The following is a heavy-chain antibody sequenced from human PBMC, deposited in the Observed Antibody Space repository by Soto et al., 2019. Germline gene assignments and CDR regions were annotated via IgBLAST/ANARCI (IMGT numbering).Heavy chain of an antibody. J-gene: IGHJ4*02. V-gene: IGHV3-7*05. CDR1: GFSFNIYW. CDR3: ARAGMAVDATPWD. Sequence: ESGGGLVQPGESLRLSCAASGFSFNIYWMTWVRQAPGKGLEWVAHIKQEGSEKYYVDSVKGRFTISRDNAKDSLYLQMNSLRDDDTAVYYCARAGMAVDATPWDWGKGTLVTVSS. CDR2: IKQEGSEK. D-gene: IGHD6-19*01.